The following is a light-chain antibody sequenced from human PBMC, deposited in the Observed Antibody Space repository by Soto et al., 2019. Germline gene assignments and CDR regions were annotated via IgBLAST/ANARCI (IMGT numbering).Light chain of an antibody. CDR2: DAS. J-gene: IGKJ1*01. CDR1: QSVSNN. Sequence: ILMTQSPATLSVSPGERATLSCRASQSVSNNLAWYQQKPGQAPRLLIYDASTRATGIPARFSGIGSGTEFTLTICGLQSEDFAVYYCEQYNNWPPWTFGQGTKVEIK. CDR3: EQYNNWPPWT. V-gene: IGKV3-15*01.